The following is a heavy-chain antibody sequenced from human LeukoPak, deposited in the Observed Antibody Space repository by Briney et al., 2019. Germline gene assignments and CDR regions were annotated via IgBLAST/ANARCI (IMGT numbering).Heavy chain of an antibody. CDR3: ARAITEVIQDNWFDP. J-gene: IGHJ5*02. D-gene: IGHD3-16*02. CDR2: INAGNGNT. V-gene: IGHV1-3*01. CDR1: GHTFTSYA. Sequence: ASVKVSCKASGHTFTSYAMHWVRQAPGQRLEWMGWINAGNGNTKYSQKFQGRVTITRDTSASTAYMELSSLRSEDTAVYYCARAITEVIQDNWFDPWGQGTLVTVSS.